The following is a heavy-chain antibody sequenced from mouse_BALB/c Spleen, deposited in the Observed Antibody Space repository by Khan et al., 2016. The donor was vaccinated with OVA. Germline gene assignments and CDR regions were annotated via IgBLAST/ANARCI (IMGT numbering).Heavy chain of an antibody. CDR2: ISSGGSYT. CDR3: ARLAYYYDSEGFAY. V-gene: IGHV5-6*02. J-gene: IGHJ3*01. D-gene: IGHD1-1*01. Sequence: DVMLVKSGGDLVKPEGSLKLSCAASGFTFSTYGMSWVRQTPDKRLEWVATISSGGSYTYYPDSVQGRFTISRDNAKNTLYLQMSSLKSEDTAMFYCARLAYYYDSEGFAYWGQGTQVTVS. CDR1: GFTFSTYG.